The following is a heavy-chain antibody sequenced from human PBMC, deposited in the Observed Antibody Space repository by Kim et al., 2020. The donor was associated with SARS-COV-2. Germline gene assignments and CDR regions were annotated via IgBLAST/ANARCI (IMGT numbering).Heavy chain of an antibody. Sequence: GGSLRLSCAASGFTFSNYNMHWVRHTPGEGLVWVSRITGDGSGPTYADSVKGRFIISSANAKNTLYLQMHSLRAEDTAVYYCARAGDSETYYLNYWGQGSLVTVS. V-gene: IGHV3-74*01. CDR1: GFTFSNYN. J-gene: IGHJ4*02. CDR2: ITGDGSGP. D-gene: IGHD3-10*01. CDR3: ARAGDSETYYLNY.